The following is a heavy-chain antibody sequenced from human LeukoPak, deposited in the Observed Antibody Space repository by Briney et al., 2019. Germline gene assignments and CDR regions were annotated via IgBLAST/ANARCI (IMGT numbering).Heavy chain of an antibody. J-gene: IGHJ3*02. CDR2: INHSGST. V-gene: IGHV4-34*01. CDR3: ARAQYYHDSSGYYYSAFDI. D-gene: IGHD3-22*01. Sequence: PSETLSLTCAVYGGSFSGYYWSWIRQPPGKGLEWIGEINHSGSTNYNPSLKSRVTMSVDTSKNQFSLKLSSVTAADTAVYYCARAQYYHDSSGYYYSAFDIWGQGTMVTVSS. CDR1: GGSFSGYY.